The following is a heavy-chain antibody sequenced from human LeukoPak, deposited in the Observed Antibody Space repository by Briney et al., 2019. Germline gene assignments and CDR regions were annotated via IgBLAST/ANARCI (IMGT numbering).Heavy chain of an antibody. CDR2: IGSSGSTI. CDR3: ARDLRYDILLWFDP. CDR1: GFTFSSYA. D-gene: IGHD3-9*01. J-gene: IGHJ5*02. Sequence: GGSLRLSCAASGFTFSSYAMSWIRQAPGKGLEWVSYIGSSGSTIYYADSVKGRFTISRDNAKNSLYLQMNSLRAEDTAVYYCARDLRYDILLWFDPWGQGTLVTVSS. V-gene: IGHV3-11*01.